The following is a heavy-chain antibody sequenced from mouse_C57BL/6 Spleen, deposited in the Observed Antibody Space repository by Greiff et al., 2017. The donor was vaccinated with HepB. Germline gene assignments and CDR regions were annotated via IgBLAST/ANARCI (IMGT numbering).Heavy chain of an antibody. Sequence: EVKVEESGPGLVKPSQSLSLTCSVTGYSITSGYYWNWIRQFPGNKLEWMGYISYDGSTNYNPSLKNRISITRDTSKNQFFLKLNSVTTEDTATYYCARGDGSRGFAYWGQGTLVTVSA. CDR1: GYSITSGYY. D-gene: IGHD1-1*01. CDR2: ISYDGST. CDR3: ARGDGSRGFAY. V-gene: IGHV3-6*01. J-gene: IGHJ3*01.